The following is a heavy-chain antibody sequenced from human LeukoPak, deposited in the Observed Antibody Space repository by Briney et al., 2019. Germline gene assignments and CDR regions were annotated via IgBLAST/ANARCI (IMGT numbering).Heavy chain of an antibody. J-gene: IGHJ3*02. CDR2: FDPEDGET. V-gene: IGHV1-24*01. CDR1: GYTLTELS. Sequence: ASVKVSCKVSGYTLTELSMHWVRQAPGKGLEWMGGFDPEDGETIYAQKFQGRVTMTEDTSTDTAYMELSSLRSEDTAVYYCARGIEGYCSSTSCQRGAFDIWGQGTMVTVSS. CDR3: ARGIEGYCSSTSCQRGAFDI. D-gene: IGHD2-2*01.